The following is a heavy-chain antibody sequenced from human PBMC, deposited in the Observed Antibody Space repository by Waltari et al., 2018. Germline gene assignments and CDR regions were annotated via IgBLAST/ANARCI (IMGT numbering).Heavy chain of an antibody. CDR3: ALAVGYCSSTSCPFRWFDP. CDR1: GGSISSSSYY. Sequence: QLQLQESGPGLVKPSETLSLTCTVSGGSISSSSYYWGWIRQPPGKGLEWIGSIYYRGSTYYNPSLKSRVTISVDTSKNQFSLKLSSVTAADTAVYYCALAVGYCSSTSCPFRWFDPWGQGTLVTVSS. J-gene: IGHJ5*02. CDR2: IYYRGST. V-gene: IGHV4-39*07. D-gene: IGHD2-2*01.